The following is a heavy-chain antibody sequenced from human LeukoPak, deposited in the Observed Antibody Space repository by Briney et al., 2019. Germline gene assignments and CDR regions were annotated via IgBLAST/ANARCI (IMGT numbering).Heavy chain of an antibody. J-gene: IGHJ4*02. CDR1: GGPFSGYY. D-gene: IGHD4-17*01. CDR3: ARGLDYGLPDY. Sequence: SETVSLTCAVYGGPFSGYYWSWIRQPPGKGLEWIGEINHSGSTNYNPSLKSRVTISVDTSKNQFSLKLSSVTTADTAVYYCARGLDYGLPDYWGQGTLVTVSS. V-gene: IGHV4-34*01. CDR2: INHSGST.